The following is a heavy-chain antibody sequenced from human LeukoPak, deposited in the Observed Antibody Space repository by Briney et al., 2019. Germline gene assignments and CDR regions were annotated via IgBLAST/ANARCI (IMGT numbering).Heavy chain of an antibody. Sequence: GASLKISCKGSGSSFTSYWIGWVRQMPGKGLEWMGIIYPGDSDTRYSPSFQGQVTISVDKSISTAYLQWRSLTASDSAMSYCPGLGPPNKVGGMNLVGPWGQGTLVTVSS. D-gene: IGHD6-19*01. CDR2: IYPGDSDT. CDR1: GSSFTSYW. J-gene: IGHJ5*02. CDR3: PGLGPPNKVGGMNLVGP. V-gene: IGHV5-51*01.